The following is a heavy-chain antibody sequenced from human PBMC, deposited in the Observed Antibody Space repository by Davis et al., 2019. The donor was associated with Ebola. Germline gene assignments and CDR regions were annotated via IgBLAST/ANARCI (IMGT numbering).Heavy chain of an antibody. CDR3: VRGYYGMDV. J-gene: IGHJ6*02. CDR1: GFTLSSYW. CDR2: FDSDGSTT. Sequence: PGGSLRLSCAASGFTLSSYWMHWVRQAPGKGLVWVSRFDSDGSTTNYADSVKGRFTISRDNAKNTLYLQMNSLRAEDTAVYYCVRGYYGMDVWGQGTTVTVSS. V-gene: IGHV3-74*01.